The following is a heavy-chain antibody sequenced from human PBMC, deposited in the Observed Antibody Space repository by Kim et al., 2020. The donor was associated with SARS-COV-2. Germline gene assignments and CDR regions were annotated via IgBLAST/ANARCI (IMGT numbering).Heavy chain of an antibody. D-gene: IGHD2-15*01. Sequence: ASVKVSCKVSGYTLPELSMHWVRQGPGKGLEWMGGFDPEAGETIYAQRFQGRVTMTEDTSTDTAYMELSSLRSEDTAVYYCATTGYCSGYSCHSYFDLWGRGTLVTVSS. J-gene: IGHJ2*01. CDR1: GYTLPELS. V-gene: IGHV1-24*01. CDR2: FDPEAGET. CDR3: ATTGYCSGYSCHSYFDL.